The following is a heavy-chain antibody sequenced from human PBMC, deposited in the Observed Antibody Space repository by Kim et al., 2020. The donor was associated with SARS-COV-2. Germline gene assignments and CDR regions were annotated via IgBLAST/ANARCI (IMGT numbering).Heavy chain of an antibody. Sequence: SETLSLTCTVSGGSISSYYWSWIRQPPGKGLEWIGYIYYSGSTNYNPSLKSRVTISVDTSKNQFSLKLSSVTAADTAVYYCARGVRDGYNYGDAFDIWGQGTMVTVSS. J-gene: IGHJ3*02. V-gene: IGHV4-59*01. CDR3: ARGVRDGYNYGDAFDI. CDR1: GGSISSYY. D-gene: IGHD5-12*01. CDR2: IYYSGST.